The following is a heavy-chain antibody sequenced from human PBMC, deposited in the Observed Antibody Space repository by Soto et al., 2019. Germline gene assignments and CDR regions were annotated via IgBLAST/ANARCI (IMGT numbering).Heavy chain of an antibody. D-gene: IGHD3-22*01. CDR1: GFTFSSYS. CDR3: TRDLWYYYDSSGYYLDY. V-gene: IGHV3-49*03. Sequence: PGGSLRLSCAASGFTFSSYSMSWFRQAPGKGLEWVGFIRSKAYSGTTEYAASVKGRFTISRDDSKSIAYLQMHSLKTEDTAVYYCTRDLWYYYDSSGYYLDYWGQGTLVTVSS. J-gene: IGHJ4*02. CDR2: IRSKAYSGTT.